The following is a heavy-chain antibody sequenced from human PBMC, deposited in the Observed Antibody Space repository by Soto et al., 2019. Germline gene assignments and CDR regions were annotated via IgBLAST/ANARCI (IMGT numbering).Heavy chain of an antibody. CDR1: GFTFSSYG. V-gene: IGHV3-33*01. CDR3: ARRRRSSIAARGGWVDI. J-gene: IGHJ3*02. Sequence: GGSLRLSCAASGFTFSSYGMHWVRQAPGKGLEWVAVIWYDGSNKYYADSVKGRFTISRDNSKNTLYLQMNSLRAEDTAVYYCARRRRSSIAARGGWVDIWGQGTMVTVSS. CDR2: IWYDGSNK. D-gene: IGHD6-6*01.